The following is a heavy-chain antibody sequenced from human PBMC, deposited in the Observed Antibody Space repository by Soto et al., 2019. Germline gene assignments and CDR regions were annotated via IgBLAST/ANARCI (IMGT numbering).Heavy chain of an antibody. J-gene: IGHJ3*02. D-gene: IGHD1-1*01. CDR3: ARPAVNDLDADSSAFDI. CDR2: VIPIIGEG. V-gene: IGHV1-69*02. Sequence: QVQLVQSGAEVKEPGSSVKVSCKVSGGTFSSQTINWVRQVPGQGLEWMGSVIPIIGEGKYAQSFLGRVTITADRSTRTAYRELSSLRSEDTAVYYCARPAVNDLDADSSAFDIWGQGTMVTVSS. CDR1: GGTFSSQT.